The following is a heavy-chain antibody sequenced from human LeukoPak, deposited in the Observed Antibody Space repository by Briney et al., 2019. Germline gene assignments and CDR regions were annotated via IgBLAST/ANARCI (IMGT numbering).Heavy chain of an antibody. J-gene: IGHJ4*02. CDR1: GGSISSSSYS. Sequence: SETLSLTCTVSGGSISSSSYSWGWIRQPPGKGLEWIGSIYYSGSTYCNPSLKSRVTISVDTSKNQFSLKLSSVTAADTAVYYCARHEPELRFFESLYFDYWGQGTLVTVSS. D-gene: IGHD3-3*01. CDR3: ARHEPELRFFESLYFDY. V-gene: IGHV4-39*01. CDR2: IYYSGST.